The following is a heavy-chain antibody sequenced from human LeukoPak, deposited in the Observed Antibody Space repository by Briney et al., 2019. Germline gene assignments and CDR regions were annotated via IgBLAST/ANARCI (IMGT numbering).Heavy chain of an antibody. CDR3: VRAARYYWFDP. CDR1: GDSVSSGSHY. CDR2: IHYSGST. V-gene: IGHV4-61*01. J-gene: IGHJ5*02. D-gene: IGHD1-14*01. Sequence: PSETLSLTCTVSGDSVSSGSHYWSWIRQPPGKGLEWIGYIHYSGSTNYNPSLKSRATISIDTSKNQFSLELSSVTAADTAVYYCVRAARYYWFDPWGQGTLVTVSS.